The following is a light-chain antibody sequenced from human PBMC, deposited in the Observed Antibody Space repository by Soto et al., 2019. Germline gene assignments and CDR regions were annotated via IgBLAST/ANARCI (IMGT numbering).Light chain of an antibody. CDR3: QQYGSSGT. J-gene: IGKJ1*01. Sequence: EIVLTQSPATLSLSPGERATLSCRASQSVSSSYLDWYQQKPGQAPRLLIYGASSRATGIPDRFSGSGSGTDFTLTISRLEPEDFAVYYCQQYGSSGTFGQGTKVDIK. CDR2: GAS. CDR1: QSVSSSY. V-gene: IGKV3-20*01.